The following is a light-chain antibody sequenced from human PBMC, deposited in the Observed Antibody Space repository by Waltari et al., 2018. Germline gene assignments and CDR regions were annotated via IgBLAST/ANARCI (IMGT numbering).Light chain of an antibody. CDR2: DVS. CDR3: NSYSTSSTFV. J-gene: IGLJ1*01. V-gene: IGLV2-14*01. CDR1: NSHVGGYNF. Sequence: QSALTPPASVSGSPGQPIPISCTGSNSHVGGYNFVPWYQQHPGKAPKLMIYDVSNRPSGVSNRFSGSKSGNTASLTISGLQPEDAADYYCNSYSTSSTFVFGTGTRVTVL.